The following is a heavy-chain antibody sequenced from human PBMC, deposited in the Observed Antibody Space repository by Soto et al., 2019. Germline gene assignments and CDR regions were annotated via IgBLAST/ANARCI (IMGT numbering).Heavy chain of an antibody. Sequence: SVKVSCKASGGTFSSYAISWVRQAPGQGLEWMGGIITIFGTANYAQKFQGRVTITADESTSTAYMELSSLRSEDTAVYYCAGPPELTRIYYYYGMDVWGQGTTVTAP. D-gene: IGHD1-7*01. V-gene: IGHV1-69*13. CDR1: GGTFSSYA. J-gene: IGHJ6*02. CDR3: AGPPELTRIYYYYGMDV. CDR2: IITIFGTA.